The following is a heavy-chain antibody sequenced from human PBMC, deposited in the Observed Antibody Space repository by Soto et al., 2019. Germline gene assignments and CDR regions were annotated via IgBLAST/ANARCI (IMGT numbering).Heavy chain of an antibody. CDR3: ARTLSGFTYGSRQFYFDY. CDR1: GDPITSYF. D-gene: IGHD3-10*01. V-gene: IGHV4-4*07. Sequence: PSETLSLTCNVSGDPITSYFWTWIRQPAGKGLEWIGHVFPGGPTSHNSSLKSRVSMSIDTSKNRFSLTLTSVTAADTAVYYCARTLSGFTYGSRQFYFDYWGQGTLVTVSS. CDR2: VFPGGPT. J-gene: IGHJ4*02.